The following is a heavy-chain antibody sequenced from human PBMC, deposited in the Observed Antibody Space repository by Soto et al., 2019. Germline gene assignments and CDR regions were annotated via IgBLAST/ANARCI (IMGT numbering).Heavy chain of an antibody. J-gene: IGHJ6*02. V-gene: IGHV1-2*02. D-gene: IGHD2-21*02. CDR1: GYTFTGYY. CDR2: INPYTGGT. CDR3: ATQFHHCGGDCYRGPYFGMVV. Sequence: ASVKVSCKASGYTFTGYYVLWVRQTPGQGPECMGWINPYTGGTNYAQKFQGRGTMTRDTSISTAYMELSKLISDDTAVYYCATQFHHCGGDCYRGPYFGMVVLGQGTTVTVSS.